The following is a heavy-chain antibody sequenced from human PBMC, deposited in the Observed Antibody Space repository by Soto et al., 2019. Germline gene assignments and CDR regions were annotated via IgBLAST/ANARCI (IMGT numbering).Heavy chain of an antibody. D-gene: IGHD1-1*01. CDR2: IKSNSGGT. Sequence: QVELVQSGAEVRKPGASVKVSCKASRNSFIDYYIHWVRQAPGQGLEWMGWIKSNSGGTKYAQRFQGRVTMTRDTSISTIYMELIRLKSDDTAVYYCAREDYNWNDYYYYGMDVWGQGTTVIVSS. J-gene: IGHJ6*02. V-gene: IGHV1-2*02. CDR1: RNSFIDYY. CDR3: AREDYNWNDYYYYGMDV.